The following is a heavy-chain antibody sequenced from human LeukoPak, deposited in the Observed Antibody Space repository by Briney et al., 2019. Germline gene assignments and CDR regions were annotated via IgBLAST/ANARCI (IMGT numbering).Heavy chain of an antibody. J-gene: IGHJ4*02. V-gene: IGHV3-21*04. CDR3: AKSSNEWELNSFDY. CDR1: GFTFSNYN. CDR2: ISTTGSYI. D-gene: IGHD1-26*01. Sequence: GGSLRLSCAASGFTFSNYNMNWVRQAPGKGLEWLSSISTTGSYIYYADSVKGRFTISRDNSKNTLYLQMNSLKAEDTALYYCAKSSNEWELNSFDYWGQGTLVPVSS.